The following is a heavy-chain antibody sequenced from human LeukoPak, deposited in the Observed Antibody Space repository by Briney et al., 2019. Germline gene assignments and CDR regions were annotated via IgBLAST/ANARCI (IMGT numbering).Heavy chain of an antibody. CDR3: VRDGDVLDR. V-gene: IGHV3-7*01. CDR2: IKEDGSEI. J-gene: IGHJ3*02. CDR1: GFIFSSSW. Sequence: QPGGSLRLSCVASGFIFSSSWMSWARQAPGEGLEWVADIKEDGSEIYYVDSVRGRFTISRDNARNSLYLQMNNLRVEDTAVYYCVRDGDVLDRWGQGTLVTVSS.